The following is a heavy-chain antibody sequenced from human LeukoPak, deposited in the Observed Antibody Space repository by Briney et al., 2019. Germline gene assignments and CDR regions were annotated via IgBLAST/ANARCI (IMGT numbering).Heavy chain of an antibody. J-gene: IGHJ6*02. CDR2: ISGSGGST. V-gene: IGHV3-23*01. CDR3: ASLKPYYYGMDV. CDR1: GFTFSSYA. Sequence: PGGSLRLSCAASGFTFSSYAMSWVRQAPGKGLEWVSAISGSGGSTYYADSVKGRFTISRDNAKNSLYLQMNSLRAEDTAVYYCASLKPYYYGMDVWGQGTTVTVSS.